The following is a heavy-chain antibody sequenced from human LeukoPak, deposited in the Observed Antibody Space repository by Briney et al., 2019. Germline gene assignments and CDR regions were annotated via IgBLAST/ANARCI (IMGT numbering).Heavy chain of an antibody. CDR3: ARGRPGDYGGNSYYFDY. CDR1: GGSISSYY. D-gene: IGHD4-23*01. V-gene: IGHV4-59*01. J-gene: IGHJ4*02. CDR2: IYYTGST. Sequence: PSETLSLTCTVSGGSISSYYWSWIRQPPGKGLDWIGYIYYTGSTNYNPSLKSRVTISVDTSKNQFSLKLSSVTAADTAVYYCARGRPGDYGGNSYYFDYWGQGTLVTVSS.